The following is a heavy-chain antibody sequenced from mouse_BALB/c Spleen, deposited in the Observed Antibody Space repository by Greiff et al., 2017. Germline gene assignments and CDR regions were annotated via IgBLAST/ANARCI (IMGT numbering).Heavy chain of an antibody. CDR1: GFNIKDYY. V-gene: IGHV14-1*02. CDR2: IDPENGNT. J-gene: IGHJ2*01. D-gene: IGHD2-3*01. Sequence: EVKLVESGAELVRPGALVKLSCKASGFNIKDYYMHWVKQRPEQGLEWIGWIDPENGNTISDPKFQGKASITADKSSNTAYLQLSSLTSEDTAVYYCATLYDGYYVLDYWGQGTTLTVSS. CDR3: ATLYDGYYVLDY.